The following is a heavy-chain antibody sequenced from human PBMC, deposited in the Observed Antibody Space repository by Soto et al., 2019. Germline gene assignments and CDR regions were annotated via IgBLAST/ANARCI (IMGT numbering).Heavy chain of an antibody. Sequence: EVQLVESGGGFVQPGGSLRLSCAASGFSFSAYRMNWVRQAPGKGLEWVSYISSSSSSMYYAGSVKGRFTISRDNAQNALFLQMYSLTDEDTAVYYCARDWTYCSGGSCYYGMDVWGQGTTVTVSS. D-gene: IGHD2-15*01. V-gene: IGHV3-48*02. CDR2: ISSSSSSM. CDR3: ARDWTYCSGGSCYYGMDV. J-gene: IGHJ6*02. CDR1: GFSFSAYR.